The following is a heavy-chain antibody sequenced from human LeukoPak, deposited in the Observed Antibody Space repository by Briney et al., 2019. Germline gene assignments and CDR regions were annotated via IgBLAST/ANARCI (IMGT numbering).Heavy chain of an antibody. D-gene: IGHD2-21*02. CDR1: GFTFSSYS. CDR3: AKDLRPVIVVVTATHDAFDI. V-gene: IGHV3-23*01. J-gene: IGHJ3*02. Sequence: GGSLRLSCAASGFTFSSYSMNWVRQAPGKGLEWVAAISTTSGNIYYADSVKGRFTISRDNSKNTLYLQMNSLRAEDTAVYYCAKDLRPVIVVVTATHDAFDIWGQGTMVTVSS. CDR2: ISTTSGNI.